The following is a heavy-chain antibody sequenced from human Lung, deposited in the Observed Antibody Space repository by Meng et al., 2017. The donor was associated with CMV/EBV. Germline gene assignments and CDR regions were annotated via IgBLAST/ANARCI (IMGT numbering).Heavy chain of an antibody. CDR1: GYSFTNCL. Sequence: ESXKISWKYFGYSFTNCLIGWVRQMPGKGLEWMGIINPGDSDTQYRASFQGQVTISADKSINTAYLQWGSLKASDTAMYYCAIRWRYGNGPYFDYWGQGAXVTVAS. CDR3: AIRWRYGNGPYFDY. V-gene: IGHV5-51*01. CDR2: INPGDSDT. D-gene: IGHD2-8*01. J-gene: IGHJ4*02.